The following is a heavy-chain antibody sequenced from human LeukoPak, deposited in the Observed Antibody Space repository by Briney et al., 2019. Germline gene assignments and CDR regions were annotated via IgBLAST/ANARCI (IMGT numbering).Heavy chain of an antibody. CDR2: IWYDGSNK. CDR1: GFTFSSYG. V-gene: IGHV3-33*06. CDR3: AKDRVPGGYYDFWSGYYSDFDY. D-gene: IGHD3-3*01. J-gene: IGHJ4*02. Sequence: QPGRSPRLSCAASGFTFSSYGMHWVRQAPGKGLEWVAVIWYDGSNKYYADSVKGRFTISRDNSKNTLYLQMNSLRAEDTAVHYCAKDRVPGGYYDFWSGYYSDFDYWGQGTLVTVSS.